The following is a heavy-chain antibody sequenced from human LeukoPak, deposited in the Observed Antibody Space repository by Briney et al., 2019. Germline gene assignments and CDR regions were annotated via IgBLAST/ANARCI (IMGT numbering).Heavy chain of an antibody. CDR1: GGSISSYY. V-gene: IGHV4-59*01. D-gene: IGHD3-22*01. CDR3: ARDKAPARLYYDSSGYDI. Sequence: PSGTLSLTCTVSGGSISSYYWSWIRQPPGKGLEWIWYIYYSGSTNYNASLKRRVTISVGTSKTQVSLKLNSVTPADTAVYYCARDKAPARLYYDSSGYDIWGQGTMVTVSS. CDR2: IYYSGST. J-gene: IGHJ3*02.